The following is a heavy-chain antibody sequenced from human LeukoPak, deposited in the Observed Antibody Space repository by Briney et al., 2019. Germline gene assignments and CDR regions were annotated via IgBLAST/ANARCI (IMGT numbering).Heavy chain of an antibody. J-gene: IGHJ4*02. Sequence: PGRSLRLSCAASGFTFSSYAMHWVRQAPGQGLEWVAVISYDGSNKYYADSVKGRFTISRDNSKNTLYLQMNSLRAEDTAVYYCARGSGYDYWGQGTLVTVSS. V-gene: IGHV3-30*04. CDR3: ARGSGYDY. CDR1: GFTFSSYA. D-gene: IGHD5-12*01. CDR2: ISYDGSNK.